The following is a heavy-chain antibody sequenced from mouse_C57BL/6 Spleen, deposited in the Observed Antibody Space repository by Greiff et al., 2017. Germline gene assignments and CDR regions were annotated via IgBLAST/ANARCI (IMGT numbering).Heavy chain of an antibody. CDR3: ARSGSSGYEYYFDY. CDR2: IDPEDGET. Sequence: EVQLQQSGAELVKPGASVKLSCTASGFNIKDYYMHWVKQRTEQGLEWIGRIDPEDGETKYAPKFQGKATITADTSSNTAYLPLSSLTSEDTAVYYCARSGSSGYEYYFDYWGQGTTLTVSS. CDR1: GFNIKDYY. V-gene: IGHV14-2*01. J-gene: IGHJ2*01. D-gene: IGHD3-2*02.